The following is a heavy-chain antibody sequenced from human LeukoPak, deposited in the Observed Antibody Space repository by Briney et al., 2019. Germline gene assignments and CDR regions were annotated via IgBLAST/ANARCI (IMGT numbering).Heavy chain of an antibody. CDR3: ARLRPAASPWFDP. V-gene: IGHV4-34*01. D-gene: IGHD2-2*01. J-gene: IGHJ5*02. CDR1: GGSFSGYY. Sequence: PSETLSLTCAVYGGSFSGYYWSWIRQPPGKGLEWIGEINHSGSTNYNPSLKSRVTISVDTSKNRFSLKLSSVTAADTAVYYCARLRPAASPWFDPWGQGTLVTVSS. CDR2: INHSGST.